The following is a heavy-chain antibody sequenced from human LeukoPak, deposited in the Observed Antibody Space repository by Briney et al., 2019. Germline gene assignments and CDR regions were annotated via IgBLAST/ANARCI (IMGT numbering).Heavy chain of an antibody. CDR1: GYTFTSYG. CDR3: ARDLRGYSYGYAAADP. V-gene: IGHV1-18*01. Sequence: ASVKVSCKASGYTFTSYGISWVRQAPGQGLEWMGWISAYNGNTNYAQKLQGRVTMTTDTSTSTAYMELRSLRSDDTAVYYCARDLRGYSYGYAAADPWGQGTLVTVSS. J-gene: IGHJ5*02. D-gene: IGHD5-18*01. CDR2: ISAYNGNT.